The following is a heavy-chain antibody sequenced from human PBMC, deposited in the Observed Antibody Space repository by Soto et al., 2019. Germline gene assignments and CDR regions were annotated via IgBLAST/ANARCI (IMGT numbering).Heavy chain of an antibody. V-gene: IGHV3-23*01. CDR2: IDDSGGNT. J-gene: IGHJ4*02. Sequence: GWPLSLSCEVPGFTLIKYALSWVRQAPGTGPEWVSGIDDSGGNTYYAESMKGRFSNYRDNSKNTLYLQMNGLRAEDTAIYYCATNVLREFSRPCYFDCWGQGTLVTVSS. D-gene: IGHD3-10*01. CDR3: ATNVLREFSRPCYFDC. CDR1: GFTLIKYA.